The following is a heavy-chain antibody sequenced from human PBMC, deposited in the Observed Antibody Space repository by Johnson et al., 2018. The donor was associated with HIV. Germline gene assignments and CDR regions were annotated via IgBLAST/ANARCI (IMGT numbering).Heavy chain of an antibody. CDR1: GFTFSSYW. Sequence: VQLVESGGGLVQPGGSLRLSCAASGFTFSSYWMSWVRQAPGKGLEWVANIKQDGSEKYYVDSVKGRFTISRDNAKNSLFLQMNSLKTEDSAVYYCCRVGPPQYDAFDKWGQGTMVTVSS. CDR3: CRVGPPQYDAFDK. CDR2: IKQDGSEK. V-gene: IGHV3-7*03. D-gene: IGHD5-24*01. J-gene: IGHJ3*02.